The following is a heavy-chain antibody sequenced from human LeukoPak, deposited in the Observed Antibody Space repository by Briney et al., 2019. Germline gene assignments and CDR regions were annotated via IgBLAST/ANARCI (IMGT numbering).Heavy chain of an antibody. Sequence: SWETLSLTCTVSGGSISSGDYYWSGIRQPPGKCLAWLGYSYYSASTHYTPSLKTLVTISAATSKNQFSLKPSSVTAADTAVYDCATGGYSSRWYGGTYLDYWGQGTLVTLSS. V-gene: IGHV4-30-4*01. CDR2: SYYSAST. D-gene: IGHD6-13*01. CDR1: GGSISSGDYY. J-gene: IGHJ4*02. CDR3: ATGGYSSRWYGGTYLDY.